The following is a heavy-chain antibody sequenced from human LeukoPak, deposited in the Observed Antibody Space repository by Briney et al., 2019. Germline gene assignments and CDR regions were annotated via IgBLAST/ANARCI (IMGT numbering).Heavy chain of an antibody. CDR3: AKGLRTGVGPYMGYHYYMDV. CDR1: GFTFDDYT. J-gene: IGHJ6*03. V-gene: IGHV3-43*01. D-gene: IGHD3-16*01. CDR2: ISWDSDTT. Sequence: GGSLRLSCAASGFTFDDYTMHWVRQAPGKGLEWVSLISWDSDTTYYGDSVKGRFTTSRDNAKNTLYLQMNSLRDEDTGVYYCAKGLRTGVGPYMGYHYYMDVWGKGATVTVSS.